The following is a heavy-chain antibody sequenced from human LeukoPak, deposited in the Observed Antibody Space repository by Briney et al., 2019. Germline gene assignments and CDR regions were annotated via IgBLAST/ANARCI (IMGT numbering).Heavy chain of an antibody. CDR2: VDHSGRT. Sequence: SETLALPCAVYGGAFNGYYWSWIRQSPGKGLEWIGEVDHSGRTNYNPSLKSRLTMSVDTSKNQFSLKLTSVTAADTAIYYCARVPPPGATAYGAVDSWGRGTLVTVSS. CDR3: ARVPPPGATAYGAVDS. D-gene: IGHD3-10*01. CDR1: GGAFNGYY. J-gene: IGHJ5*01. V-gene: IGHV4-34*01.